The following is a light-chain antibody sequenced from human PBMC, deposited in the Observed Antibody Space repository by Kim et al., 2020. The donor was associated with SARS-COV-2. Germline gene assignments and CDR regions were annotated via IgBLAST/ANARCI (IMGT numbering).Light chain of an antibody. CDR2: GAS. V-gene: IGKV3-20*01. CDR1: QCVSSSF. J-gene: IGKJ2*01. CDR3: QQYGISPHT. Sequence: EIVLTQSPGTLSLSPGERATLSCRASQCVSSSFLAWYQQKPGQAPRLLIYGASSRATGIPDRFSGSESGTDFTLTISRLEPEDFAVYYCQQYGISPHTFGQGTKLEI.